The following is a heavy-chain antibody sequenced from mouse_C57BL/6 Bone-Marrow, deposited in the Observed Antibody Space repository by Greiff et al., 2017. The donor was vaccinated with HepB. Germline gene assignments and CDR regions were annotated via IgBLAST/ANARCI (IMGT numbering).Heavy chain of an antibody. CDR2: IDPENGDT. V-gene: IGHV14-4*01. D-gene: IGHD1-1*01. Sequence: VQLQQSGAELVRPGASVKLSCTASGFNIKDDYMHWVKQRPEQGLEWIGWIDPENGDTEYASKFQGKATITADTSSNTAYLQLSSLTSEDTAVYYCTTGTVPVDYWGQGTTLTVSS. J-gene: IGHJ2*01. CDR1: GFNIKDDY. CDR3: TTGTVPVDY.